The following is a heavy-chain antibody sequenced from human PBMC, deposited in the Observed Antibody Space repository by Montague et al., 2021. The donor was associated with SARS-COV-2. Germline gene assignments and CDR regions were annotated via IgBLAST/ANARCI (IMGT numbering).Heavy chain of an antibody. Sequence: SETLSLTCSVSGGSIRRSYWTWIRQAPEKGLEWIEYIYHSGTTKYNPALQSRVTISVDTAKNQFSLNLTSVTAADTAVYYCARVSSTALRGVIKTSGYYALDVWGHGTTVRVSS. D-gene: IGHD3-10*01. V-gene: IGHV4-4*09. J-gene: IGHJ6*02. CDR2: IYHSGTT. CDR1: GGSIRRSY. CDR3: ARVSSTALRGVIKTSGYYALDV.